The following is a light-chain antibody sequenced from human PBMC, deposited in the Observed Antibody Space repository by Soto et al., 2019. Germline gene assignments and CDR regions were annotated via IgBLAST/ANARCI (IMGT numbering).Light chain of an antibody. CDR1: SGDVGSSNL. J-gene: IGLJ3*02. CDR2: EAN. V-gene: IGLV2-23*02. CDR3: CSYAPPTTVWV. Sequence: QSALTQPASVSGSPGQSITISCTGASGDVGSSNLVSWYQQHPGKAPKLMIYEANKRPSGVSNRFSGSKSGTTASLTISGLQAEDEADYYCCSYAPPTTVWVFGGGTKLTVL.